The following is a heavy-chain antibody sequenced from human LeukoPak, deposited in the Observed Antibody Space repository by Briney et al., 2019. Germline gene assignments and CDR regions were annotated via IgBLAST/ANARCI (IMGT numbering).Heavy chain of an antibody. D-gene: IGHD6-19*01. V-gene: IGHV3-23*01. CDR2: ISGSGGST. Sequence: GGSLRLSCAASGFTFSSYSMNWVRQAPGKGLEWVSAISGSGGSTYYADSVKGRFTISRDNSKNTLYLQMNSLRAEDAAVYYCAKDSSSGWYDYWGQGTLVTVSS. CDR1: GFTFSSYS. J-gene: IGHJ4*02. CDR3: AKDSSSGWYDY.